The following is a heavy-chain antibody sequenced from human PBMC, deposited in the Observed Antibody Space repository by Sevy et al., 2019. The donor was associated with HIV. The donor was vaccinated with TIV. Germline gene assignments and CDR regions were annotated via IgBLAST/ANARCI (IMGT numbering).Heavy chain of an antibody. D-gene: IGHD2-15*01. Sequence: GGSLRLSCAASGFPFSSHAMSWVRQAPGKGLEWISVLNGGGGSTYYAASVKGRFTISRDNSKNTLFLQMNSLRADDTAVYYCVRDGGCSSSSCLLYFDYWGQGILVTVSS. CDR1: GFPFSSHA. V-gene: IGHV3-23*01. J-gene: IGHJ4*02. CDR3: VRDGGCSSSSCLLYFDY. CDR2: LNGGGGST.